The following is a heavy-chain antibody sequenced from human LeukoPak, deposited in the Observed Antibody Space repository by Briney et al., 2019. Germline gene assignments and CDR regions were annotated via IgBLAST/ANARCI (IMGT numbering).Heavy chain of an antibody. CDR1: GGSFSGYY. CDR3: ARDYAFDI. J-gene: IGHJ3*02. CDR2: INHSGST. Sequence: PSETLSLTCAVYGGSFSGYYWSWIRQPPGKGLEWIGEINHSGSTNYNPSLKSRVTISIDTSKNQFSLNLSSVTAADTAVYYCARDYAFDIWGQGTMVTVSS. V-gene: IGHV4-34*01.